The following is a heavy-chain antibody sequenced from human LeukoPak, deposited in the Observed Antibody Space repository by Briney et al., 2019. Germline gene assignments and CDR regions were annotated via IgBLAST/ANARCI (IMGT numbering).Heavy chain of an antibody. CDR1: DFHYSSRG. CDR2: IKADGSEK. D-gene: IGHD2-15*01. Sequence: SVKLHCESKDFHYSSRGMSGVHQGPGKGLEWRANIKADGSEKYYVDSVKGRFTIYRNNAKNSLYLQMNSLTGEDTGLYYCARYCGGGSCFDYWGRGTLVTVSS. J-gene: IGHJ4*02. CDR3: ARYCGGGSCFDY. V-gene: IGHV3-7*04.